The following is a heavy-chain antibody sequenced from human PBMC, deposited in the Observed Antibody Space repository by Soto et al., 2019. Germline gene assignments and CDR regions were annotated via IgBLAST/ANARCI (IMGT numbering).Heavy chain of an antibody. CDR1: GFTFNGYF. V-gene: IGHV3-23*01. J-gene: IGHJ4*02. D-gene: IGHD6-19*01. CDR3: AKGGWFDN. Sequence: EVQLLESGGDLVQPGGSLRLSCAASGFTFNGYFMSWVRQPPGKGLEWVSALSNSGDSSYYADSVKGRFTISRDNSKSTLYLQMNSLRVEDTALYYCAKGGWFDNWGQGTLVTVSS. CDR2: LSNSGDSS.